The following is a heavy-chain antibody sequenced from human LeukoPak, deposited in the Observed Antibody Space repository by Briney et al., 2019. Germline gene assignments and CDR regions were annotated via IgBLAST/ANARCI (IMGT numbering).Heavy chain of an antibody. Sequence: GASVKVSCKASGYTFTSYGISWVRQAPGQGLEWTGWISAYNGNTNYAQKLQGRVTMTTDTSTSTAYMELRSLRSDDTAVYYCAREKWSSGWHPFDPWGQGTLVTVSS. J-gene: IGHJ5*02. CDR2: ISAYNGNT. V-gene: IGHV1-18*01. CDR3: AREKWSSGWHPFDP. CDR1: GYTFTSYG. D-gene: IGHD6-19*01.